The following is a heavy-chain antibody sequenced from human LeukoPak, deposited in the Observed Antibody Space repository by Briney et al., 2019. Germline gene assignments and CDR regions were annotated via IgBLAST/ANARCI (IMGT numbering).Heavy chain of an antibody. J-gene: IGHJ4*02. D-gene: IGHD3-10*01. CDR1: GGSISSGGYY. CDR3: ARAGRYYGSGSYSALDY. V-gene: IGHV4-31*03. Sequence: SETLSLTCTVSGGSISSGGYYWSWIRQHPGKGLEWIGYIYYSGSTYYNPSLKSRVTISVDTSKNQFSLKLGSVTAADTAVYYCARAGRYYGSGSYSALDYWGQGTLVTVSS. CDR2: IYYSGST.